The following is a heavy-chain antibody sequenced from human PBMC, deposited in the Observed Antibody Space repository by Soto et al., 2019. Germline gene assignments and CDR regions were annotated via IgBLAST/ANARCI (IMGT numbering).Heavy chain of an antibody. CDR3: ARVGYDSSGYYVRYYYGMDV. CDR1: GFTFSNYA. J-gene: IGHJ6*02. D-gene: IGHD3-22*01. V-gene: IGHV3-64*01. CDR2: ISSNGGST. Sequence: EVQLVESGGGLVQPGGSLRLSCAASGFTFSNYAMHWVRQAPGKGLEYVSAISSNGGSTYYANSVKGRFTISRDNSKNTLYLQMGSLRADDMAVYYCARVGYDSSGYYVRYYYGMDVWGQGTTVTVSS.